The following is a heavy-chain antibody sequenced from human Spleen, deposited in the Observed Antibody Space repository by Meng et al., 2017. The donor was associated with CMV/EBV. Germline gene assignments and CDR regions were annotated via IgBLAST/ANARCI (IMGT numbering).Heavy chain of an antibody. CDR1: SGSFRGYY. CDR2: NNHSGST. D-gene: IGHD1-26*01. J-gene: IGHJ4*02. Sequence: TCAGYSGSFRGYYWIWLGQPPGKGLEWIAKNNHSGSTNYYPCIKSRITISVDTSKYQFSLKLSSVAAAETAVYYCARSDYSESYGEYWGQGTLVTVSS. CDR3: ARSDYSESYGEY. V-gene: IGHV4-34*01.